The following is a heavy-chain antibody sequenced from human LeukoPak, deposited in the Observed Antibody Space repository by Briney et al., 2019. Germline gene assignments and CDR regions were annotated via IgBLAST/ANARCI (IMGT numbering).Heavy chain of an antibody. CDR2: IYSGGST. CDR1: GFTVSSNY. D-gene: IGHD3-22*01. J-gene: IGHJ4*02. Sequence: RPGGSLRLSCAASGFTVSSNYMSWVRQAPGKGLEWVSVIYSGGSTYYADSVKGRFTISRDNAKNSLYLQMNSLRAEDTAVYYCARRSDDYDSSAYYHWGQGTLVTVSS. CDR3: ARRSDDYDSSAYYH. V-gene: IGHV3-53*01.